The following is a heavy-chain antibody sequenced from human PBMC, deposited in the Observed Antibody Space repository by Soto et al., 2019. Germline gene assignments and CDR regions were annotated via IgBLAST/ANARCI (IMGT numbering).Heavy chain of an antibody. CDR1: GGTFTSYA. J-gene: IGHJ4*02. CDR2: IIPIFGTA. D-gene: IGHD3-22*01. CDR3: ARQTESGGYYYRGLDY. V-gene: IGHV1-69*12. Sequence: QVQLVQSGAEVKKPGSSVKVSCTASGGTFTSYAISWVRQAPGQGLEWMGGIIPIFGTADYAQKFQGRVTLPAVESTSTAYMELRSLRCEDRAVYYCARQTESGGYYYRGLDYWGQGPLLTVSS.